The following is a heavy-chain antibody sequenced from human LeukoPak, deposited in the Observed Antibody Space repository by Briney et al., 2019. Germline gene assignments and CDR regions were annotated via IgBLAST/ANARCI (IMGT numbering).Heavy chain of an antibody. J-gene: IGHJ6*02. D-gene: IGHD3-9*01. V-gene: IGHV3-30*18. CDR2: ISYDGSNK. CDR3: AKDRKPHILTGYGFGSPSGMDV. Sequence: SGGSLRLSCAASGFAFSSYGMHWVRQAPGKGLEWVAVISYDGSNKYYADSVKGRFTISRDNSKNTLYLQMNSLRAEDTAVYYCAKDRKPHILTGYGFGSPSGMDVWGQGTTVTVSS. CDR1: GFAFSSYG.